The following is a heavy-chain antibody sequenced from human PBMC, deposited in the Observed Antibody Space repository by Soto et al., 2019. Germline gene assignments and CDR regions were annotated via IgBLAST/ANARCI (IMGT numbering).Heavy chain of an antibody. CDR2: IYPSDSDT. D-gene: IGHD3-3*01. CDR1: GYNFAGYW. Sequence: GESLKISCKGSGYNFAGYWIAWVRQMPGKGLELMGIIYPSDSDTRYRPSFQGQVTISADKSISSAYLQWSSLRASDTAMYYCARGGVSTRTFDPWGQGTPVTVSS. V-gene: IGHV5-51*01. CDR3: ARGGVSTRTFDP. J-gene: IGHJ5*02.